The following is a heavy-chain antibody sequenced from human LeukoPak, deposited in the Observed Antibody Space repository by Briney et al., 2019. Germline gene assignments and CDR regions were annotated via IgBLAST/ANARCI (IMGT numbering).Heavy chain of an antibody. J-gene: IGHJ5*02. D-gene: IGHD3-10*01. CDR2: INHSGST. CDR1: GGSFSGYY. V-gene: IGHV4-34*01. Sequence: SETLSLTCAVYGGSFSGYYWSWIRQPPGKGLEWIGEINHSGSTNYNPSLKSRVTISVDTSKNQFSLKLGSVTAADTAVYYCARGITMVRGPPYNWFDPWGQGTLVTVSS. CDR3: ARGITMVRGPPYNWFDP.